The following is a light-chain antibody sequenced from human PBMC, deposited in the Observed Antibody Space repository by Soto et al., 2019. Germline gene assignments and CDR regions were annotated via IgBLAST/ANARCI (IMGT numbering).Light chain of an antibody. CDR1: QSVSSSY. Sequence: EIVLTQSPGTLSLSPGERATLSCRASQSVSSSYLAWYQQKPGQAPRLLLYGASSRATGIPGRFSGSGSGTDFTLTISRLEPEDFAVYYCQQYGSSPYTFGQGTKLEIK. V-gene: IGKV3-20*01. J-gene: IGKJ2*01. CDR2: GAS. CDR3: QQYGSSPYT.